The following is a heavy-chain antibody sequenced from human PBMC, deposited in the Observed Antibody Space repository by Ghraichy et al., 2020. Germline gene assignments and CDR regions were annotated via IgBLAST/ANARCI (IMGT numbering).Heavy chain of an antibody. V-gene: IGHV4-39*01. Sequence: SETLSLTCTVSGGSISSSSYYWGWIRQPPGKGLEWIGSIYYSGSTYYNPSLKSRVTISVDTSKNQFSLKLSSVTAADTAVYYCARLSLRFRGEGVYWGQGTLVTVSS. CDR1: GGSISSSSYY. CDR2: IYYSGST. J-gene: IGHJ4*02. CDR3: ARLSLRFRGEGVY. D-gene: IGHD2-21*02.